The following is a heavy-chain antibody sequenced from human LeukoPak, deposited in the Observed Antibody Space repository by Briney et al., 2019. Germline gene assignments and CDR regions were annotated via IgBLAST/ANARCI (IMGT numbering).Heavy chain of an antibody. CDR1: GGSLSSYY. CDR2: IYYSGST. D-gene: IGHD2-2*01. V-gene: IGHV4-59*01. J-gene: IGHJ6*02. Sequence: SETLSLTCTVSGGSLSSYYWSWLRQPPGKGLEWIGYIYYSGSTNYNPSLKSRVTISVDTSKNQFSLKLSSVTAADTAVYYCAGERAQPLFYGMDVWGQGTTVTVSS. CDR3: AGERAQPLFYGMDV.